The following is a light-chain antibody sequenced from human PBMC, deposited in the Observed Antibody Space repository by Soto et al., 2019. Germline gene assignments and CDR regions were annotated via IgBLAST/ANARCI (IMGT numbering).Light chain of an antibody. CDR3: QAWDRSVNYV. CDR2: QDN. J-gene: IGLJ1*01. V-gene: IGLV3-1*01. Sequence: SSELTQPPSVSVSPGQTASITCSGEKLGDKFACWYQQKPGQSPVLVIYQDNKRPSGIPERFSGSNSGNTATLTISGTQAMDEADYYCQAWDRSVNYVFGTGTKLTVL. CDR1: KLGDKF.